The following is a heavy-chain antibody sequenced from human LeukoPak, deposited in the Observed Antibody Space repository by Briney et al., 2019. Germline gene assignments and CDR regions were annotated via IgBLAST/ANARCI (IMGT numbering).Heavy chain of an antibody. J-gene: IGHJ4*02. CDR1: GFTFDDYA. Sequence: GGSLRLSCAASGFTFDDYAMHWVRQAPGKGLEWVSGISWNSGSIGYADSVKGRFTISRDNAKNSLYLQMNSLRAEDTALYYCAKDSTYGSGSYYNVKPPAFDYWGQGTLVTVSS. D-gene: IGHD3-10*01. CDR3: AKDSTYGSGSYYNVKPPAFDY. CDR2: ISWNSGSI. V-gene: IGHV3-9*01.